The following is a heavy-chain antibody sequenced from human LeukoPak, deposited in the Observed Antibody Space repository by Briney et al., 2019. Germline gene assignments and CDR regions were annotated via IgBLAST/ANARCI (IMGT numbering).Heavy chain of an antibody. D-gene: IGHD3-10*01. V-gene: IGHV3-21*01. CDR3: ARDLRGWFGDLAIDY. CDR1: GFTFSSYS. Sequence: GGSLRLSCAASGFTFSSYSMNWVRQAPGKGLEWDSSISSSSSYIYYADSVKGRFTISRDNAKNSLYLQMNGLRAEDAAVYYCARDLRGWFGDLAIDYWGQGTLVTVSS. J-gene: IGHJ4*02. CDR2: ISSSSSYI.